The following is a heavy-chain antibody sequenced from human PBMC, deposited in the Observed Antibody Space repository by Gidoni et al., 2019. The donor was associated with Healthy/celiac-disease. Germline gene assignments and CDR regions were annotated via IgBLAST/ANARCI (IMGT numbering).Heavy chain of an antibody. Sequence: QVQLVESGGGVVQPGRSLRLSCAASGFTFSSYAMHWVRQAPGKGLEWVEVISYDGSNKYYADSVKGRFTISRDNSKNTLYLQMNSLRGEDTAVYYCARAYQLLYTFDSWGQGTLVTVSS. J-gene: IGHJ4*02. V-gene: IGHV3-30-3*01. CDR1: GFTFSSYA. CDR2: ISYDGSNK. CDR3: ARAYQLLYTFDS. D-gene: IGHD2-2*02.